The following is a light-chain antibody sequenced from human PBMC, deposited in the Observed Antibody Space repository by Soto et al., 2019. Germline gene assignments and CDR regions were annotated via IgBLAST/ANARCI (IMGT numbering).Light chain of an antibody. V-gene: IGKV2-28*01. J-gene: IGKJ4*01. Sequence: DIVLTQSPLSLPFTPGEAASISCRSSQSLLHSNGYNSLDWYLQKPGQSPQLLIYLGSNRASGVPDRFSGSGSGTDFTLKISRVEAEDVGIYYCRQGLQTPLTFGGGTRVEIK. CDR2: LGS. CDR1: QSLLHSNGYNS. CDR3: RQGLQTPLT.